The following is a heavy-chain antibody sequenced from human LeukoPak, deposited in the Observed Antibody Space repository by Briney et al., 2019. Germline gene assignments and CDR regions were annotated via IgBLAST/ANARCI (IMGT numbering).Heavy chain of an antibody. CDR1: GGSISSYY. CDR3: ARGSRPWYDFWSGYSNWFDP. CDR2: IYTSGST. Sequence: SETLSLTCTVSGGSISSYYWSWIRQPAGKGLEWIGRIYTSGSTNYNPSLKSRVTMPVDTSKNQFSLKLSSVTAADTAVYYCARGSRPWYDFWSGYSNWFDPWGQGTLVTVSS. D-gene: IGHD3-3*01. V-gene: IGHV4-4*07. J-gene: IGHJ5*02.